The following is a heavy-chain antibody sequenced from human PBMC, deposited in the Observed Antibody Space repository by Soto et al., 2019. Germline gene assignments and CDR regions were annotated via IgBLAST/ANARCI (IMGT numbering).Heavy chain of an antibody. CDR1: GFTFTSSA. CDR3: AEGYGSGGSCPYSDY. V-gene: IGHV1-58*01. J-gene: IGHJ4*02. D-gene: IGHD2-15*01. Sequence: QMQLVQSGPEVKKPGTSVKVSCKASGFTFTSSAVQWVRQARGQRLEWIGWIVVGSGNTNYAQKWREGVTITRDMSTSTAYMGLRSLSSEDTAVYYCAEGYGSGGSCPYSDYWGQGTLVTVSS. CDR2: IVVGSGNT.